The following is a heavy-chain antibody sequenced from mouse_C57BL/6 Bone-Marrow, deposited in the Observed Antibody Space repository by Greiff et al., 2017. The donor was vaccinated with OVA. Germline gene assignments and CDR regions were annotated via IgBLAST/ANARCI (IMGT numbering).Heavy chain of an antibody. CDR2: ISNLAYSI. Sequence: EVQVVESGGGLVQPGGSLKLSCAASGFTFSDYGMAWVRQAPRKGPEWVAFISNLAYSIYYADTVTGRFTISRENAKNPLYLEMSSLRSEDTAMYYCARRRTGHAMDYWGQGTSVTVSS. V-gene: IGHV5-15*01. D-gene: IGHD4-1*01. CDR1: GFTFSDYG. J-gene: IGHJ4*01. CDR3: ARRRTGHAMDY.